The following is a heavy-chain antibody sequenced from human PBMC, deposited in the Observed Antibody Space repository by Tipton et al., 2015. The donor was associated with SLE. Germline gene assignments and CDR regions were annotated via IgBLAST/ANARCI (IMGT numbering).Heavy chain of an antibody. CDR3: ARHDYGDYGIWAFDM. Sequence: TLSLTCAVYGGSFSGYYWSWIRQPPGKGLEWIGSISSSGTTHYNPSLKSRVTISVDTSKNQLSLKQRSATAADTAVYYCARHDYGDYGIWAFDMWGRGTVVSVSS. J-gene: IGHJ3*02. D-gene: IGHD4-17*01. CDR1: GGSFSGYY. CDR2: ISSSGTT. V-gene: IGHV4-34*01.